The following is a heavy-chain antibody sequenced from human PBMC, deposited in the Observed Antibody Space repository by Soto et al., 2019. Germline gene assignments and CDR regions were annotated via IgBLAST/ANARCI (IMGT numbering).Heavy chain of an antibody. V-gene: IGHV3-23*01. CDR3: AVTPNCGRDCSAASYWYFDI. CDR1: GLTCGNYA. D-gene: IGHD2-21*02. J-gene: IGHJ2*01. CDR2: ISGDSGRT. Sequence: EVQLLESGGGLVQPGGSVRLSCAASGLTCGNYAMSWVRQAPGKGLEWVSAISGDSGRTYYADSVKGRFTISRDNSKNTLYLQMNTLRAEDTAVYYCAVTPNCGRDCSAASYWYFDIWGRGTLVTVSS.